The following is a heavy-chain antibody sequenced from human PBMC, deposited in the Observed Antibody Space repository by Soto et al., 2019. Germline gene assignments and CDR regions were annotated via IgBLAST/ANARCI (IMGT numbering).Heavy chain of an antibody. D-gene: IGHD4-17*01. Sequence: QVQLVKSGAEVKKPGSSVKVSCKASGGTCRSYAISWVRQAPGKGLEWLGGIIPIFGTANSAQKFQGRVTMTADESTSRAYMELSSLSTEDPAVYYCARYRGTATNWFDPWGQGTLVTVSS. CDR3: ARYRGTATNWFDP. V-gene: IGHV1-69*01. CDR1: GGTCRSYA. CDR2: IIPIFGTA. J-gene: IGHJ5*02.